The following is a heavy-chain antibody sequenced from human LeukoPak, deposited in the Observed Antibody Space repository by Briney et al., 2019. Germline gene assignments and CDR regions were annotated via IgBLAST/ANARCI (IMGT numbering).Heavy chain of an antibody. V-gene: IGHV4-39*01. CDR1: GGSISSSSYY. CDR2: IYYSGST. J-gene: IGHJ4*02. CDR3: AHQSDIVVVPAAMRGTYFDY. Sequence: PSETLSLTCTVSGGSISSSSYYWGWLRPPPGKGLEWIGSIYYSGSTYYNPSLKSRVTISVDTSKNQFSLKLSSVTAADTAVYYCAHQSDIVVVPAAMRGTYFDYWGQGTLVTVSS. D-gene: IGHD2-2*01.